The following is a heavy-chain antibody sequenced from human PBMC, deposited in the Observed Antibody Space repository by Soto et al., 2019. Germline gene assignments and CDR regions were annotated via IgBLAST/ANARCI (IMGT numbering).Heavy chain of an antibody. CDR3: ARYELERPHGAFDI. D-gene: IGHD1-1*01. V-gene: IGHV1-18*01. J-gene: IGHJ3*02. Sequence: GASVKVSCKASGYTFTSYGISWLRQPPGQGLEWMGWISAYNGNTNYAQKLQGRVTMTTDTSTSTAYMELRSLRSDDTAVYYGARYELERPHGAFDIWGQGTMVTVSS. CDR2: ISAYNGNT. CDR1: GYTFTSYG.